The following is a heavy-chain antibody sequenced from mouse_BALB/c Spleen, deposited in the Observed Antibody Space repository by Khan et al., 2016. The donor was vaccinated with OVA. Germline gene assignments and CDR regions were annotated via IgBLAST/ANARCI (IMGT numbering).Heavy chain of an antibody. D-gene: IGHD1-1*01. J-gene: IGHJ4*01. Sequence: EVQLQESGPGLVKPSQSLSLTCSVTGYSITSGYYWNWIRQFPGNKLEWMGYISYDGSNNYNPSLKNRISITRDTSKNQFFLKLNSVTTEDTATYYCAXVYGGYAMDYWGQGTSVTVSS. CDR1: GYSITSGYY. CDR2: ISYDGSN. V-gene: IGHV3-6*02. CDR3: AXVYGGYAMDY.